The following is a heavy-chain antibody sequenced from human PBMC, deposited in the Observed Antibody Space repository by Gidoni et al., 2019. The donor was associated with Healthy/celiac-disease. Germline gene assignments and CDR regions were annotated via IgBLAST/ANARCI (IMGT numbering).Heavy chain of an antibody. Sequence: QVQLVQSGAEVKNPGSSVKVSCKAYVSTFRSHAISWVRQAPGQGLEWMGRIIPILGIANYAQKFQGRVTITADKSTSTAYMELSSLRSEDTAVYYCARAPYSSSSFKIYGMDVWGQGTTVTVSS. V-gene: IGHV1-69*04. D-gene: IGHD6-6*01. J-gene: IGHJ6*02. CDR1: VSTFRSHA. CDR3: ARAPYSSSSFKIYGMDV. CDR2: IIPILGIA.